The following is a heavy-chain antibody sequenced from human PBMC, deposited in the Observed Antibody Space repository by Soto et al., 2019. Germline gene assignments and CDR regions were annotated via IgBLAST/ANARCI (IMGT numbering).Heavy chain of an antibody. J-gene: IGHJ5*02. CDR3: AADSLCTNGVCYTDNWFDP. Sequence: SVKVSCKASGFTFTSSAVQWVRQARGQRLVWIGWIVVGSGNTNYAQKFQERVTITRDMSTSTAYMELSSLRSEDTAVYYCAADSLCTNGVCYTDNWFDPWGQGTLVTVSS. CDR1: GFTFTSSA. D-gene: IGHD2-8*01. V-gene: IGHV1-58*01. CDR2: IVVGSGNT.